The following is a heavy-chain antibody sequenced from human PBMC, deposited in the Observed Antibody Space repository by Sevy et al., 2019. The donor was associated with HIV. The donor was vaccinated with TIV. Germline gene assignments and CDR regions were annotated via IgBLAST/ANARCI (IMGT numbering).Heavy chain of an antibody. CDR2: IDASDGTT. CDR3: TKRPLGSPNFYFQY. CDR1: GFSFSSNV. D-gene: IGHD2-8*01. V-gene: IGHV3-23*01. Sequence: GGSLRLSCAASGFSFSSNVMSWVRQTPAKGLEWVSSIDASDGTTFYADSVKGRFTISRDNSKNTLFLQMSSLRAEDTAVYYCTKRPLGSPNFYFQYWGQGTLVTVSS. J-gene: IGHJ4*02.